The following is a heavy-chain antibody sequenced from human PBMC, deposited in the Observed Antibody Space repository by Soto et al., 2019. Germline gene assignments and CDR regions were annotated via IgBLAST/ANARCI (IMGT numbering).Heavy chain of an antibody. Sequence: GGSLRLSCAASGFTFSSYGMHWVRQAPGKGLEWVAVIWYDGSNKYYADSVKGRFTISRDNSKNTLYLQMNSLRAEDTAVYYCAREEFGVVRGYDYYYGMDVWGQGTTVTVSS. J-gene: IGHJ6*02. CDR3: AREEFGVVRGYDYYYGMDV. CDR1: GFTFSSYG. V-gene: IGHV3-33*01. D-gene: IGHD3-3*01. CDR2: IWYDGSNK.